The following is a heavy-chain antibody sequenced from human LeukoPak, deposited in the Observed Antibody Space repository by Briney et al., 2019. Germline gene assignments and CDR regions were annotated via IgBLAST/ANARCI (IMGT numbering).Heavy chain of an antibody. CDR2: IYYSGST. Sequence: PSETLSLTCTVSGGSISSYYWSWIRQPPGKGLEWIGHIYYSGSTNYNPSLKSRVTISVDTSKNQFSLKLSSVTAADTAVYYCARGSYCSSTSCYTNWYFDLWGRGTLVTVSS. J-gene: IGHJ2*01. V-gene: IGHV4-59*01. CDR3: ARGSYCSSTSCYTNWYFDL. D-gene: IGHD2-2*02. CDR1: GGSISSYY.